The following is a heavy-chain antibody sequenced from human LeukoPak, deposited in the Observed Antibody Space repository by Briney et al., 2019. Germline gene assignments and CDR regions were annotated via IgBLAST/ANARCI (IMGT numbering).Heavy chain of an antibody. V-gene: IGHV4-30-4*01. CDR3: ARGPYDSSGYPMWTFDI. J-gene: IGHJ3*02. Sequence: PSETLSLTCTVSGVSISSADYYWSWLRQPPGKGLEWIGYISKTGRTYYNPSLKSRVTISIDTSKNHFSLKLSSVTAADTAVYYCARGPYDSSGYPMWTFDIWGQGTMVTVSS. D-gene: IGHD3-22*01. CDR2: ISKTGRT. CDR1: GVSISSADYY.